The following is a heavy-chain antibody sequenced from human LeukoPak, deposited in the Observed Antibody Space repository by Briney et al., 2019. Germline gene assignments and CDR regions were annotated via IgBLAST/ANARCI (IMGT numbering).Heavy chain of an antibody. J-gene: IGHJ4*02. V-gene: IGHV3-23*01. CDR2: ISGSGANT. Sequence: GGSLRLSCAASGFTFNSYAMSWVRQAPGKGLEWVSGISGSGANTYYADSVKGRFTISRDNAKNTLYLQMNSLRAEDTAVYYCAEGPGWGSFDYWGQGTLVTVSS. CDR3: AEGPGWGSFDY. D-gene: IGHD3-10*01. CDR1: GFTFNSYA.